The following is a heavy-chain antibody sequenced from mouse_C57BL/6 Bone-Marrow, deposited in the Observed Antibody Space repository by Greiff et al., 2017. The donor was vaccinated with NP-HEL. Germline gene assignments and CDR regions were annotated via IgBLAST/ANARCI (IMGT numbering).Heavy chain of an antibody. J-gene: IGHJ2*01. CDR3: AISTTVDYFDY. V-gene: IGHV1-69*01. Sequence: QVQLQQSGAELVMPGASVKLSCKASGFTFTSYWMHWVKQRPGQGLEWIGEIDPSDSYSNYNQKFKGKSTLTVDKSSSTAYMQISSLTSADAAVYYCAISTTVDYFDYWGQGTTLTVSS. D-gene: IGHD1-1*01. CDR2: IDPSDSYS. CDR1: GFTFTSYW.